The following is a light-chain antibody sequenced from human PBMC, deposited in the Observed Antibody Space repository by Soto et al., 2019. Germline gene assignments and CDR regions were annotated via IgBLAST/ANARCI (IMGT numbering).Light chain of an antibody. Sequence: DIQITHPPGVLFASVVKTVTRTLHASEAGTKWLSWYQKKPGKAPKVMIFDASSLKTGVPSRFSGSGSGTEFTLTIRNLQPDDFATYYCQQHDSYSSGPFGKGNKGDIK. V-gene: IGKV1-5*01. J-gene: IGKJ1*01. CDR3: QQHDSYSSGP. CDR2: DAS. CDR1: EAGTKW.